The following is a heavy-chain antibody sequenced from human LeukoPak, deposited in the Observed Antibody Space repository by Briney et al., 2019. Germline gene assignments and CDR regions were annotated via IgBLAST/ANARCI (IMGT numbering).Heavy chain of an antibody. J-gene: IGHJ6*02. CDR1: GFTFRSYA. CDR2: ISQDGSNK. D-gene: IGHD2-2*01. CDR3: ARDLQDIVVVPAAPYYYYGMDV. V-gene: IGHV3-30-3*01. Sequence: GGSLRLSCAASGFTFRSYAMHWVRQAPGKGLEWVAVISQDGSNKYYADSVKGRFSISRDNSKTTLYLQMNSLRAEDTAVYYCARDLQDIVVVPAAPYYYYGMDVWGQGTTVTVSS.